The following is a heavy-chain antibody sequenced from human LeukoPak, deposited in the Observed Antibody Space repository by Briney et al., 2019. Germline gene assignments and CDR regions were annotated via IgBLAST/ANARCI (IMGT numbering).Heavy chain of an antibody. CDR3: ARELEDGHYYYGMDV. V-gene: IGHV1-69*06. CDR2: IIPIFGTA. Sequence: SVKVSCKASGGTFSSYAISWVRQAPGQGLEWMGGIIPIFGTANYAQKLQGRVTITADKSTSTAYMELSSLRSEDTAVYYCARELEDGHYYYGMDVWGKGTTVTVSS. CDR1: GGTFSSYA. J-gene: IGHJ6*04. D-gene: IGHD5-24*01.